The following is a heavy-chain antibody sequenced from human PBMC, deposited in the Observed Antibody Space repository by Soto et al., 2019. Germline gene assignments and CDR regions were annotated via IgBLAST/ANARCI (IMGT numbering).Heavy chain of an antibody. CDR2: ISSSSSYI. Sequence: ESGGGLVKPGGSLRLSCAASGFTFSSYSMNWVRQAPGKGLEWVSSISSSSSYIYYADSVKGRFTISRDNAKNSLYLQMNSLRAEDTAVYYCARAVDDSSGYYPYDAFDIWGQGTMVTVSS. D-gene: IGHD3-22*01. CDR3: ARAVDDSSGYYPYDAFDI. V-gene: IGHV3-21*01. CDR1: GFTFSSYS. J-gene: IGHJ3*02.